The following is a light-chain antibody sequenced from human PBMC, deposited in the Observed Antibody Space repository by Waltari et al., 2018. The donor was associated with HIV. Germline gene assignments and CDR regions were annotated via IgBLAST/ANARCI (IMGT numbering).Light chain of an antibody. Sequence: SYELTQPPSVSVTPGQTASITCSGNKMGDKYACWYQQRPGQSPVLVIYQDTKRPSGIPERFSGSNSGNTATLTIRGTQTMDEADYYWQVWDSTTALGFGGGTKLTVL. J-gene: IGLJ2*01. CDR2: QDT. CDR1: KMGDKY. CDR3: QVWDSTTALG. V-gene: IGLV3-1*01.